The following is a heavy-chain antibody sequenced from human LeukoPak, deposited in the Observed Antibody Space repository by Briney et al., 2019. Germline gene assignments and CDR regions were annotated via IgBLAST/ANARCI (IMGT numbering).Heavy chain of an antibody. CDR3: VRVTHSSYSYGYGHGDY. Sequence: SGGSLRLSCAASGFTVSSNYMSWVRQAPGKGLEWVSVIYSGGSTYYADSVKGRFTISRDNSKNTLFLQMNSLRAEDTAVYYCVRVTHSSYSYGYGHGDYWGQGTLVTVSS. J-gene: IGHJ4*02. D-gene: IGHD5-18*01. V-gene: IGHV3-66*01. CDR2: IYSGGST. CDR1: GFTVSSNY.